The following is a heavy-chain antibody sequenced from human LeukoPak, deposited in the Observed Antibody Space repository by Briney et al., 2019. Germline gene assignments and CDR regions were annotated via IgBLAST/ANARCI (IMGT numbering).Heavy chain of an antibody. V-gene: IGHV4-61*08. Sequence: SETLSLTCTLPGVSLCSGVYYRSSVRQPPGTGLGWIGYIYYSGSTNYNPSLKSRVTISRDTSKNQFSLKLSSLTAADTAVYYCAREAPYWYFDLWGRGTLVTVSS. CDR3: AREAPYWYFDL. CDR1: GVSLCSGVYY. J-gene: IGHJ2*01. CDR2: IYYSGST.